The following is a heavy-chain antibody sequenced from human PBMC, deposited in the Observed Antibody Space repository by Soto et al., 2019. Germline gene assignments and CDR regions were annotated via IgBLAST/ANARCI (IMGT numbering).Heavy chain of an antibody. CDR3: ATLRGSGSYQYYYGMDV. J-gene: IGHJ6*02. CDR1: GFTFRSYA. Sequence: EVQLLESGGDLEQPGGSLRLSCAASGFTFRSYAMSWVRQAPGKGLEWVAVISGSDGSTYYADFVKGRFTISRDNSKNTLYLQMNLLRAEDTAVYYCATLRGSGSYQYYYGMDVCGQGTTVTVSS. D-gene: IGHD1-26*01. V-gene: IGHV3-23*01. CDR2: ISGSDGST.